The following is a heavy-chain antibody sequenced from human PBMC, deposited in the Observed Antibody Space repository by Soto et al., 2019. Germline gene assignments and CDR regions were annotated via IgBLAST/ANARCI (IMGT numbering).Heavy chain of an antibody. CDR2: INHSGAT. CDR3: ARGLDFYGSGSPDLNGY. J-gene: IGHJ4*02. Sequence: QVQLQESGPGLVQPSETLSLTCTVSGGSVSGASYYWSWIRQPPGKGLEWIGNINHSGATNYNPSLKTRATISVDTSKKQFSLKLRSVTSADTAVYYCARGLDFYGSGSPDLNGYWGQGTLVTVSS. D-gene: IGHD3-10*01. CDR1: GGSVSGASYY. V-gene: IGHV4-61*01.